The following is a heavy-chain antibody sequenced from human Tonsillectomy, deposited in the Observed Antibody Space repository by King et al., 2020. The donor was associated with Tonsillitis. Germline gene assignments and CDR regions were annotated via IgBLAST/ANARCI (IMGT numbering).Heavy chain of an antibody. J-gene: IGHJ4*02. V-gene: IGHV3-11*06. CDR2: IDGSSTFT. CDR1: GFTFSDYY. D-gene: IGHD4-11*01. Sequence: VQLVESGGGLVKPGGSLRLSCAASGFTFSDYYMTWIRQVPGKGLEWISYIDGSSTFTTYADSVQGRFTISRDNARNSLFLHMNSLRAEDTAVYYCARERDYSTSVFDSWGLGTLVTVSS. CDR3: ARERDYSTSVFDS.